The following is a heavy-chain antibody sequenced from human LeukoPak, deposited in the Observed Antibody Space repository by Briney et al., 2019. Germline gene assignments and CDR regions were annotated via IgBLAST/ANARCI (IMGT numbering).Heavy chain of an antibody. CDR3: ARHSSSWYIDY. CDR1: GYTFINYG. J-gene: IGHJ4*02. Sequence: ASVRVSCKTSGYTFINYGIGWVRQAPGHGLEWMGWMNPNSGNTGYAQKFQGRVTITRNTSISTAYMELSSLRSEDTAVYYCARHSSSWYIDYWGQGTLVTVSS. D-gene: IGHD6-13*01. V-gene: IGHV1-8*01. CDR2: MNPNSGNT.